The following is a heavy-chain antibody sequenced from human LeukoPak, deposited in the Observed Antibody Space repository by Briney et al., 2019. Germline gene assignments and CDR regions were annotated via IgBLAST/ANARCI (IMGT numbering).Heavy chain of an antibody. D-gene: IGHD3-3*01. Sequence: SVKVSCKASGGTFSSYAISWVRQAPGQGLEWMGGIIPIFGTANCAQKFQGRVTITADESTSTAYMELSSLRSEDTAVYYCARDYGGLDYDFWSGYSHNWFDPWGQGTLVTVSS. CDR1: GGTFSSYA. CDR2: IIPIFGTA. V-gene: IGHV1-69*13. J-gene: IGHJ5*02. CDR3: ARDYGGLDYDFWSGYSHNWFDP.